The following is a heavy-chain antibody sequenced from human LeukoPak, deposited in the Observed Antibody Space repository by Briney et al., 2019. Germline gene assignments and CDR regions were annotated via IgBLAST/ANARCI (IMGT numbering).Heavy chain of an antibody. CDR3: AKAHSSSSGYYYYYMDV. J-gene: IGHJ6*03. CDR2: IRYDGSNK. V-gene: IGHV3-30*02. D-gene: IGHD6-6*01. Sequence: GGSLRLSCAASGFTFSSYDMHWVRQAPGKGLEWVAFIRYDGSNKYYADSVKGRFTISRDNSKNTLYLQMNSLRAEDTAVYYCAKAHSSSSGYYYYYMDVWGKGATVTVSS. CDR1: GFTFSSYD.